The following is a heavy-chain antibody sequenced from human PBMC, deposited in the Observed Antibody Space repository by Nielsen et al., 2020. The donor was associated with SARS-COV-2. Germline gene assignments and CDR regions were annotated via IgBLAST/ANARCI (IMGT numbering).Heavy chain of an antibody. D-gene: IGHD1-1*01. J-gene: IGHJ3*02. V-gene: IGHV4-38-2*02. CDR1: GGSISSYY. Sequence: SETLSLTCTVSGGSISSYYWGWIRQPPGKGLEWIGSIYHSGSTYYNPSLKSRVTISVDTSKNQFSLKLSSVTAADTAVYYCARDGTGSDAFDIWGQGTMVTVSS. CDR3: ARDGTGSDAFDI. CDR2: IYHSGST.